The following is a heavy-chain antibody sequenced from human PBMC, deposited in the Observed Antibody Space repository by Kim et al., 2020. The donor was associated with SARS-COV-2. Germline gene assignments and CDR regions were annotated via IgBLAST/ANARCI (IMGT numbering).Heavy chain of an antibody. J-gene: IGHJ4*02. D-gene: IGHD1-26*01. V-gene: IGHV4-4*02. CDR3: ARPSGGSHSGFFDY. Sequence: NPSLKGRVTISVDKSKNRFSLRLSSVTAADTAVYYCARPSGGSHSGFFDYWGQGTLVTVSS.